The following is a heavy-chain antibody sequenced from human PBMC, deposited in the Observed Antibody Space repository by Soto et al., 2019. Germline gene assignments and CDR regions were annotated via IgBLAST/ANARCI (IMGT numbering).Heavy chain of an antibody. Sequence: QTLSLTCAMSGEGVACNSAAGDWIRQSPSRGLEWLGRTYYRSKWYNDYAVSVKSRITINPDTSKNQFSLQLNSVTPEDTAVYYCARDSGYGSGVYYFDYWGQGTLLTVSS. CDR3: ARDSGYGSGVYYFDY. CDR1: GEGVACNSAA. V-gene: IGHV6-1*01. CDR2: TYYRSKWYN. D-gene: IGHD3-10*01. J-gene: IGHJ4*02.